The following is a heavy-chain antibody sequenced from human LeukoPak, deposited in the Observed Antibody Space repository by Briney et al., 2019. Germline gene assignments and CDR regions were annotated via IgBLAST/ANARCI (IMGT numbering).Heavy chain of an antibody. D-gene: IGHD1-26*01. CDR2: IKQDGSEK. CDR1: GFTFSSYW. Sequence: GGSLRLSGAASGFTFSSYWMSWVRQAPGKGLEWVANIKQDGSEKYYVDSVKGRFTISRDNAKNSLYLQMNSLRAEDTAVYYCASRSGSYSHAFDIWGQGTMVTVSS. CDR3: ASRSGSYSHAFDI. J-gene: IGHJ3*02. V-gene: IGHV3-7*01.